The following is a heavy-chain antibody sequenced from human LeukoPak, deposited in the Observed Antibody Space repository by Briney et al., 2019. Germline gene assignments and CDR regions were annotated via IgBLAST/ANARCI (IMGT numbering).Heavy chain of an antibody. CDR3: ARDLGIVANTGGDFDY. CDR2: INPSGGST. V-gene: IGHV1-46*01. D-gene: IGHD6-13*01. CDR1: GYTFTSYY. Sequence: ASVTVSCKASGYTFTSYYMHWVRQAPGQGLEWMGIINPSGGSTSYAQKFQGRVTMTRDTSTSTVYMELSSLRSEDTAVYYCARDLGIVANTGGDFDYWGQGTLVTVSS. J-gene: IGHJ4*02.